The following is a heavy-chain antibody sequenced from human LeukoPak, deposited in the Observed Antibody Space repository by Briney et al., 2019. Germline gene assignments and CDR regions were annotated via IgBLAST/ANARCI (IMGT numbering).Heavy chain of an antibody. CDR2: ISGDGGST. V-gene: IGHV3-43*02. J-gene: IGHJ4*02. D-gene: IGHD6-19*01. CDR1: GFTFDEYG. Sequence: GGSLRLSCAASGFTFDEYGMYWVRQAPGKGLEWVSLISGDGGSTFYADSVKGRFTISRDNSKNPLYLQMNRLRTEDTALYYCAKDQWQAGGFDYWGQGTLVTVSS. CDR3: AKDQWQAGGFDY.